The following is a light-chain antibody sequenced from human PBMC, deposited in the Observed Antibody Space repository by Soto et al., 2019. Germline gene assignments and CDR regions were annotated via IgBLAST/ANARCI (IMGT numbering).Light chain of an antibody. V-gene: IGLV1-47*01. CDR1: SSNIGSNY. CDR2: RNN. Sequence: QLVLTQPPSASGTPGQRVTISCSGSSSNIGSNYVYWYQQLPGTAPKLLIYRNNQRPSGVPDRFSGSKSGTSASLAISGLRPEDEADYYCAAWDDSLSGVVFGGGTKVTVL. CDR3: AAWDDSLSGVV. J-gene: IGLJ2*01.